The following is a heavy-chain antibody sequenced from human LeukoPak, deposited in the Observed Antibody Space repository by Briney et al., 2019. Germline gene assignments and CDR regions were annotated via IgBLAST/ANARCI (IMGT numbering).Heavy chain of an antibody. CDR2: IYYSGST. J-gene: IGHJ5*02. CDR3: ARVPAAIGGFDP. CDR1: GGSINNYY. Sequence: SETLSLTCAVSGGSINNYYWTWIRQPPGKGLEWIGYIYYSGSTYYNPSLKSRVTISVDTSKNQFSLKLSSVTAADTAVYYCARVPAAIGGFDPWGQGTLVTVSS. D-gene: IGHD2-2*01. V-gene: IGHV4-30-4*08.